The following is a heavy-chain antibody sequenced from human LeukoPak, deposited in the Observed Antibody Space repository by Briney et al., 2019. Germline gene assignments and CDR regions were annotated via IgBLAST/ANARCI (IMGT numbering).Heavy chain of an antibody. CDR2: VYRSGST. Sequence: SETLSLTCVASGYSISSSYHWGWIRQPPGEGLEWIGSVYRSGSTYYNPSLKSRVTISVDTSKNQISLKVRSVTAADTAVYYCARENWVFDYWGQGILVTVSS. CDR3: ARENWVFDY. CDR1: GYSISSSYH. V-gene: IGHV4-38-2*02. J-gene: IGHJ4*02. D-gene: IGHD7-27*01.